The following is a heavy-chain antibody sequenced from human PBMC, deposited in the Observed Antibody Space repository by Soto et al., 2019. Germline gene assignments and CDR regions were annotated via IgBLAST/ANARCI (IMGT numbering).Heavy chain of an antibody. CDR2: IIPIFGTA. V-gene: IGHV1-69*12. CDR3: ATRHDRSGYPGHYGMDV. J-gene: IGHJ6*02. Sequence: QVQLVQSGAEVKKPGSSVKVSCKASGGTFSSYAISWVRQAPGQGLEWMGGIIPIFGTANYAQKFQGRVTITADESTSTAYMELSSLRSEDTAVYYCATRHDRSGYPGHYGMDVWGQGTTVTVSS. CDR1: GGTFSSYA. D-gene: IGHD3-22*01.